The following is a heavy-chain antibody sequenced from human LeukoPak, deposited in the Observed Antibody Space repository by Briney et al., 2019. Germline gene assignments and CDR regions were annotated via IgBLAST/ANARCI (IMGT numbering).Heavy chain of an antibody. V-gene: IGHV3-30-3*01. J-gene: IGHJ4*02. CDR2: ISFDGNIK. Sequence: GGSLRLSCLASGFIFSSHSMHWVRQAPGKGLEWVAVISFDGNIKYYADSVQGRFTISRDNSKNTLYLQMISLRPEDTAVYYCARDLRGPSVWGQGSLVTVSS. CDR1: GFIFSSHS. CDR3: ARDLRGPSV. D-gene: IGHD4-17*01.